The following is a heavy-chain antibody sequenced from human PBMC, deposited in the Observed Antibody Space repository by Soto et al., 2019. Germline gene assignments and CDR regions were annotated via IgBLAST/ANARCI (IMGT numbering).Heavy chain of an antibody. CDR2: IYWNDDK. J-gene: IGHJ5*02. CDR1: GFSLSTSGVG. CDR3: AHRFGYSFRSGSYYQNWFDP. Sequence: QITLKESGPTLGKPTQTLTLTCTFSGFSLSTSGVGVGWIRHPPGKALAWLALIYWNDDKRYSPSLKSRLTITKDTSKNQVVITMYNMDPVDTATYSGAHRFGYSFRSGSYYQNWFDPWGQGTLVTVSS. D-gene: IGHD3-10*01. V-gene: IGHV2-5*01.